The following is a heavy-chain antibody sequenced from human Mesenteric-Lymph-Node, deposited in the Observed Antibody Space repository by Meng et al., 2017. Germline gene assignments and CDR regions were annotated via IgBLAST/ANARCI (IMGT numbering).Heavy chain of an antibody. CDR3: AREGCSGGSCYSGFDY. V-gene: IGHV1-69*01. Sequence: VEVGHYGAGVKKPGYAVKVPCKHSGGTFSRYAISWVRQAPGKGLEWMGGIIPIFGTANYAQKFQGRVTITADESTSTAYMELSSLRSEDTAVYYCAREGCSGGSCYSGFDYWGQGTLVTVSS. D-gene: IGHD2-15*01. CDR1: GGTFSRYA. CDR2: IIPIFGTA. J-gene: IGHJ4*02.